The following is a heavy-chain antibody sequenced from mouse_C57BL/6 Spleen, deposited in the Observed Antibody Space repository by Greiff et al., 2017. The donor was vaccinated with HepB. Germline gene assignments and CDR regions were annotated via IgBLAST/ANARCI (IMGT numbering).Heavy chain of an antibody. J-gene: IGHJ3*01. D-gene: IGHD2-5*01. CDR3: ARSYSNYRLAY. Sequence: EVQLQQSGPELVKPGASVKISCKASGYTFTDYYMNWVKQSHGKSLEWIGDINPNNGGTSYNQKFKGKATLTVDKSSSTAYMELRSLTSEDSAVYYCARSYSNYRLAYWGQGTLVTVSA. V-gene: IGHV1-26*01. CDR1: GYTFTDYY. CDR2: INPNNGGT.